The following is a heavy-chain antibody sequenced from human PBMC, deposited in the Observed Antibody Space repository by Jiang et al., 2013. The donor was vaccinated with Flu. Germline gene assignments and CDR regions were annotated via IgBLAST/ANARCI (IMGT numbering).Heavy chain of an antibody. CDR3: AREYSSGFDY. V-gene: IGHV3-21*01. D-gene: IGHD3-22*01. Sequence: RLSCAASGFTFSSYSMNWVRQAPGKGLEWVSSISSSSSYIYYADSVKGRFTISRDNAKNSLYPQMNSLRAEDTAVYYCAREYSSGFDYWGQGTLVTVSS. CDR2: ISSSSSYI. J-gene: IGHJ4*02. CDR1: GFTFSSYS.